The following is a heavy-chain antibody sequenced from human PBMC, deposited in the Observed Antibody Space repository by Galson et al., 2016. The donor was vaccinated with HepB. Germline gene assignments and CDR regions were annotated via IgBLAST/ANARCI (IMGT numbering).Heavy chain of an antibody. J-gene: IGHJ3*02. V-gene: IGHV6-1*01. CDR1: WDSVASNSGG. D-gene: IGHD3-3*01. CDR3: SRDPAPRVYAFEI. Sequence: CAISWDSVASNSGGWNWIRQSPSRGLEWLGRTYYRSKWYNDYAVSVKRRITINPDTSKNQFSLQLNSVTPEDTAVYYCSRDPAPRVYAFEIWGQGTMVTVSS. CDR2: TYYRSKWYN.